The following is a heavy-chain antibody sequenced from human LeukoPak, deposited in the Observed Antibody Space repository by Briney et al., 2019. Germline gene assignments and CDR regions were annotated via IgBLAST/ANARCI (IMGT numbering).Heavy chain of an antibody. CDR3: ARDWTYYDGFGI. J-gene: IGHJ3*02. V-gene: IGHV4-34*01. D-gene: IGHD3/OR15-3a*01. CDR2: INHSGST. CDR1: GGSFSGYY. Sequence: PSETLSLTCAVYGGSFSGYYWSWIRQPPGKGLEWIGEINHSGSTNYNPSLKSRVTISVDTSKNQFSLKLSSVTAADTAVYYCARDWTYYDGFGIWGQGTMVTVSS.